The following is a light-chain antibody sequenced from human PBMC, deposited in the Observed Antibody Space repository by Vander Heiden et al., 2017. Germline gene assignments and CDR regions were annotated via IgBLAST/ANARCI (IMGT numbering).Light chain of an antibody. V-gene: IGKV2-28*01. CDR3: MQVLQAPYT. CDR1: QSLLHSNGYNY. J-gene: IGKJ2*01. Sequence: DIVVTESPLSLPVTPGEPASISCRSSQSLLHSNGYNYLDWYLQKPGQSPQLLIYLGSNRASGVPDRFSGSGSGTDFTLKISRVEAEDVGVYYCMQVLQAPYTFGQGTKLEIK. CDR2: LGS.